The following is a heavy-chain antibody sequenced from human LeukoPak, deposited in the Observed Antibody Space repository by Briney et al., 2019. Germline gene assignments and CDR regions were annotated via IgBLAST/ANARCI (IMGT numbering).Heavy chain of an antibody. CDR2: IYYSGST. J-gene: IGHJ4*02. V-gene: IGHV4-39*07. D-gene: IGHD2-8*01. CDR1: GGSISSSSYY. Sequence: SETLSLTCTVSGGSISSSSYYWGWIRQPPGKGLEWIGSIYYSGSTYYNPSLKSRVTISVDTSKNQFSLKLSSVTAADTAVYYCASSIVLMVYAFDYWGQGTLVTVSS. CDR3: ASSIVLMVYAFDY.